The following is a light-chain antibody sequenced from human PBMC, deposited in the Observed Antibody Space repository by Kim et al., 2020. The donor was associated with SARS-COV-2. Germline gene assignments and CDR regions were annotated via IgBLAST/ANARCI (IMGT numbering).Light chain of an antibody. CDR2: KAS. Sequence: DIQMTQSPSTLSASVGDRVTITCRASQSISSWLAWYQQKPGKAPKLLIYKASSLESGVPSRFSGSGSGTEFTLTISSLQPDDFATYYYQQYNNYPHTFGQGTKVDIK. J-gene: IGKJ1*01. CDR1: QSISSW. V-gene: IGKV1-5*03. CDR3: QQYNNYPHT.